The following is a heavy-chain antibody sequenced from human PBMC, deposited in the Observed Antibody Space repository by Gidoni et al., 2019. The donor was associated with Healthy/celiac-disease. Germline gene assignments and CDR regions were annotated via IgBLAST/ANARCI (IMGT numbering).Heavy chain of an antibody. D-gene: IGHD5-12*01. Sequence: QVQLQQWGAGLLKPSETLSLTCAVYGGSFSGYYWSWIRQPPGKGLEWIGEINHSGSTNDNPSLKSRVTISVDTSKNQFSLKLSSVTAADTAVYYCARGGRWLQLYYWGQGTLVTVSS. CDR2: INHSGST. J-gene: IGHJ4*02. CDR1: GGSFSGYY. CDR3: ARGGRWLQLYY. V-gene: IGHV4-34*01.